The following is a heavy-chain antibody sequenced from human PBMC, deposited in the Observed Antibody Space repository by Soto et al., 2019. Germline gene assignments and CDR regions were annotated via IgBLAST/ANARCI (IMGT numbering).Heavy chain of an antibody. Sequence: QLQLQESGPGLVKPSETLSLTCTVTGGPISSSGDYWGWVRQPPGKGLEWIGTISNSGSTYYNPSVMSRVTISVDTSKKQFSLRLISVTAADTAVYYCARGLSSSAYLDYWGQGTLVTVSS. CDR3: ARGLSSSAYLDY. CDR2: ISNSGST. J-gene: IGHJ4*02. D-gene: IGHD6-19*01. V-gene: IGHV4-39*01. CDR1: GGPISSSGDY.